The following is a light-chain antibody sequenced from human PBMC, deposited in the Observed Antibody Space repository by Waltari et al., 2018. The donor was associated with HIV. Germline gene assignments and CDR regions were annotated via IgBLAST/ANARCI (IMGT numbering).Light chain of an antibody. CDR1: QSISSS. V-gene: IGKV1-39*01. J-gene: IGKJ1*01. Sequence: DIQMTQSPSSLSAFVGDRVSITCRASQSISSSLVWYQQKPGKAPKLLISGASGLRGGVPSRFSGDGSATDFTLTISSLQPEDFATYYCQQSYALPATFGQGTKVEIK. CDR3: QQSYALPAT. CDR2: GAS.